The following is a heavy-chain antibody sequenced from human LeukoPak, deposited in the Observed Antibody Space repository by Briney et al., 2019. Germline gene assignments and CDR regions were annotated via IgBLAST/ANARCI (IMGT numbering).Heavy chain of an antibody. CDR3: SLLAVASPQDY. CDR1: RFTFSTYE. D-gene: IGHD6-19*01. J-gene: IGHJ4*02. Sequence: GGSLRLSCAASRFTFSTYEMHWVRQAPGKGLEWVSDISSSGSTVYYADSVKGRFTTSRDNAKNFLYLQMHSLRAEDTAVYYCSLLAVASPQDYWGQGTLVTVSS. CDR2: ISSSGSTV. V-gene: IGHV3-48*03.